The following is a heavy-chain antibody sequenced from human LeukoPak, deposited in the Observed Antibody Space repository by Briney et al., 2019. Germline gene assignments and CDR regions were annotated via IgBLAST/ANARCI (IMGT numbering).Heavy chain of an antibody. J-gene: IGHJ4*02. CDR2: THSYNGNT. CDR3: ARGWELDS. CDR1: GYTFTNYV. Sequence: ASVKVSCKASGYTFTNYVISWVRQAPGQGLEWMGWTHSYNGNTNYAQKLQGRVTMTTDTSTSTAYMELRRLKSDDMAVYYCARGWELDSWGQGTLVTVSS. V-gene: IGHV1-18*03. D-gene: IGHD1-26*01.